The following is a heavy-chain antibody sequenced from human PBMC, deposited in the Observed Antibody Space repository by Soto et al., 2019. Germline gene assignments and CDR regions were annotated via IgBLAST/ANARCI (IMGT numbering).Heavy chain of an antibody. V-gene: IGHV4-39*02. Sequence: PSETLSLTCTVSGGSIGTRSSYWGWVRQPPGKGLEWIGSIYYIGSTYYNPSLKSRVTISVDSSKNHFSLKLSSVTAADTAVYYCARSTVTTPGIFYYYYYVMYVCGQGTTVTVSS. D-gene: IGHD4-17*01. CDR1: GGSIGTRSSY. CDR3: ARSTVTTPGIFYYYYYVMYV. J-gene: IGHJ6*02. CDR2: IYYIGST.